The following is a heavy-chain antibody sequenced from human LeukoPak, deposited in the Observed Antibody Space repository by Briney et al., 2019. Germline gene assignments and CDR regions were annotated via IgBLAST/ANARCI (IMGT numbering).Heavy chain of an antibody. J-gene: IGHJ3*02. CDR3: ARTRTDPKGYCSGGSCYSDAFDI. CDR2: IYHSGST. D-gene: IGHD2-15*01. CDR1: GGSISSYY. V-gene: IGHV4-59*12. Sequence: SETLSLTCTVSGGSISSYYWSWIRQPPGKGLEWIGYIYHSGSTYYNPSLKSRVTISVDRSKNQFSLKLSSVTAADTAVYYCARTRTDPKGYCSGGSCYSDAFDIWGQGTMVTVSS.